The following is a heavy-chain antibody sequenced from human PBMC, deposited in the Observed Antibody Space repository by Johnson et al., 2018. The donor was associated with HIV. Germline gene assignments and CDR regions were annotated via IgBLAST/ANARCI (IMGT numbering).Heavy chain of an antibody. CDR3: ARDQGELRRTHAFDI. CDR2: TRNKANSYTT. CDR1: GFTFSDHY. Sequence: VQLVESGGGLVQPGGSLRLSCAASGFTFSDHYMDWVRQAPGKGLEWVVRTRNKANSYTTEYAASVKGRFTISRDDSKNSLYLQMNSLKTEDTAVYYCARDQGELRRTHAFDIWGQGTMVTVSS. J-gene: IGHJ3*02. D-gene: IGHD1-14*01. V-gene: IGHV3-72*01.